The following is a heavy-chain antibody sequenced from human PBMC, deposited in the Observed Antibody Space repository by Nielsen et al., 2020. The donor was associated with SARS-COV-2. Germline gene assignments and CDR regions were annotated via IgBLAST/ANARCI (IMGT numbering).Heavy chain of an antibody. CDR1: GGSISSYY. CDR2: IYYSGST. CDR3: ARGGGPGSGSYT. D-gene: IGHD1-26*01. J-gene: IGHJ5*02. Sequence: SETLSLTCTVSGGSISSYYWSWIWQPPGKGLEWIGYIYYSGSTNYNPSLKSRVTISVDTSKNQFSLKLSSVTAADTAVYYCARGGGPGSGSYTWGQGTLVTVSS. V-gene: IGHV4-59*01.